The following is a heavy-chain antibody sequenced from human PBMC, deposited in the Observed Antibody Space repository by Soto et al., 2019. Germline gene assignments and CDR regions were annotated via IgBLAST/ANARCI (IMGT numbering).Heavy chain of an antibody. Sequence: SVKVSCKASGGTFSSYAISWVRQAPGQGLEWMGGIIPIFGTANYAQKFQGRVTITADESTSTAYMELSSLRSEDTAVYYCARYYSLEWPGDGMDVWGQGTTVTVSS. CDR3: ARYYSLEWPGDGMDV. J-gene: IGHJ6*02. CDR2: IIPIFGTA. V-gene: IGHV1-69*13. D-gene: IGHD3-3*01. CDR1: GGTFSSYA.